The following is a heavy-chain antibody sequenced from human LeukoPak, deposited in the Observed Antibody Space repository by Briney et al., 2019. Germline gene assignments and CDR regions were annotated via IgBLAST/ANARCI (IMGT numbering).Heavy chain of an antibody. Sequence: GGSLRLSCAASGFXFSTTGITWVRQAPGKGLEWVSPISFRSDTYFPDSLKGRFNVSRDNAKNSVFLQMSSLRAEDTAVYYCARDGSAWSRDYWGQGTLVTVSS. CDR1: GFXFSTTG. V-gene: IGHV3-21*01. CDR3: ARDGSAWSRDY. D-gene: IGHD3-10*01. J-gene: IGHJ4*02. CDR2: ISFRSDT.